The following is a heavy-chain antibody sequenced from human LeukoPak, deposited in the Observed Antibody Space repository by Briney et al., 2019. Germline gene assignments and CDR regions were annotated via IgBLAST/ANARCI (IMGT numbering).Heavy chain of an antibody. CDR1: GYTFTGYY. J-gene: IGHJ4*02. D-gene: IGHD3-16*01. V-gene: IGHV1-2*02. Sequence: GASVKVSCKASGYTFTGYYMHWVRQAPGQGLEWMGWINPNSGGTNYAQKFQGRVTMTRDTSISTAYMELSRLRSDDTAVYYCARGTPLWDYVWGKPMRLDFDYWGQGTLVTVSS. CDR2: INPNSGGT. CDR3: ARGTPLWDYVWGKPMRLDFDY.